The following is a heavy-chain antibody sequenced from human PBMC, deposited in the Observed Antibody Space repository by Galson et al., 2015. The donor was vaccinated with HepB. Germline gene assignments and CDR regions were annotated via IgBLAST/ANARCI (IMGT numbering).Heavy chain of an antibody. J-gene: IGHJ5*02. CDR3: ARGALVVVVDGTLNNWFDP. D-gene: IGHD2-15*01. CDR2: ISTYTRNT. V-gene: IGHV1-18*01. CDR1: GYTFSSYS. Sequence: SVKVSCKASGYTFSSYSITWVRQAPGQGLEWMGWISTYTRNTNYARHLQGRVTMTTDTSTSTAYMELRSLRSDDTAVYYCARGALVVVVDGTLNNWFDPWGRGTLVTVSS.